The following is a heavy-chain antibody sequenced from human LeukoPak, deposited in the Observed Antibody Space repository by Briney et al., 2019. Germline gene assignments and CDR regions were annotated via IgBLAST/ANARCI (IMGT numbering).Heavy chain of an antibody. Sequence: GGSLRLTCAASGFTFTDYYMTWMRQAPGKGLEWVSYITSSGSIIYYADSVKGRFTISRDNAKNSLYLQMNSLRAEDTAAYYCARGEGNWNAVDYWGQGTLVTVSS. J-gene: IGHJ4*02. CDR1: GFTFTDYY. V-gene: IGHV3-11*01. CDR2: ITSSGSII. D-gene: IGHD1-1*01. CDR3: ARGEGNWNAVDY.